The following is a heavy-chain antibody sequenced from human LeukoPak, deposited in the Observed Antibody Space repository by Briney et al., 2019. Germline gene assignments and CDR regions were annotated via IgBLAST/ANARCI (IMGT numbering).Heavy chain of an antibody. Sequence: AGGSLRLSCAASGFNFSSYGMHWVRQAPGKGLEWVALMWYDGSNKHYADSVKGRLTISRDNSKSTLYLQMNSLRAEDTAVYYCARDGGRHLDPWGQGTLVTVSS. V-gene: IGHV3-33*01. CDR1: GFNFSSYG. J-gene: IGHJ5*02. CDR2: MWYDGSNK. CDR3: ARDGGRHLDP.